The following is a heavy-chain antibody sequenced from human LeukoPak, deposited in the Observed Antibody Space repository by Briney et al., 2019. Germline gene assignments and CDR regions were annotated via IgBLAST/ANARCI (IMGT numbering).Heavy chain of an antibody. J-gene: IGHJ4*02. CDR3: ANRHGSGWYDY. CDR2: VGGSGGGT. D-gene: IGHD6-19*01. CDR1: GFTFSNYA. Sequence: PGGSLRLSCAASGFTFSNYAMSWVRQAPGKGLEWVSSVGGSGGGTYYADSVKGRFTISRDNSKNTLYLQMSSLRAEDTAVYYCANRHGSGWYDYWGQGTLVTVSS. V-gene: IGHV3-23*01.